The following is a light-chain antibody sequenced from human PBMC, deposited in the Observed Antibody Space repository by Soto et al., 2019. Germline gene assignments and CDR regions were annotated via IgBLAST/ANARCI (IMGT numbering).Light chain of an antibody. Sequence: IQLTQSPSSLSASVGDRVTISCRASQGIANFLAWYQQKPGKAPKLLIYGAPTLQSGVPSRCSGSGSGTDFTLTISSLQPADLATYYCQQLNSFPIPFGPGTKVDIK. CDR1: QGIANF. CDR2: GAP. CDR3: QQLNSFPIP. V-gene: IGKV1-9*01. J-gene: IGKJ3*01.